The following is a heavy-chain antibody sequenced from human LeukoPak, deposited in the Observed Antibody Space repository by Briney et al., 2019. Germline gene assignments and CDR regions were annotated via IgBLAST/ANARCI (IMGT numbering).Heavy chain of an antibody. J-gene: IGHJ4*02. CDR1: GFTFSSYG. D-gene: IGHD3-9*01. CDR3: ANRRYN. Sequence: PGRSLRLSCAASGFTFSSYGMHWVRQAPGKGLEWVEVISYDGSNKYYAASVKGRLTISRDNSKNTRYLQMNSLRAEDPAVYYCANRRYNWGQGTLVTVPS. V-gene: IGHV3-30*18. CDR2: ISYDGSNK.